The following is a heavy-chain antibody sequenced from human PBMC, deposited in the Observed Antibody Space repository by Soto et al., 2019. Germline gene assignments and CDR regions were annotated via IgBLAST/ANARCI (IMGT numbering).Heavy chain of an antibody. V-gene: IGHV6-1*01. CDR1: GYSVSSNSAA. D-gene: IGHD3-10*01. Sequence: HTLSLTCAISGYSVSSNSAAWNWIRQSPSRGLEWLGRTYYRSKWYNDYAVSVKSRITINPDTSKNQFSLQLNSVTPEDTAVYYCSRDMGRNGHFEYWGQGTLVNVS. J-gene: IGHJ4*02. CDR2: TYYRSKWYN. CDR3: SRDMGRNGHFEY.